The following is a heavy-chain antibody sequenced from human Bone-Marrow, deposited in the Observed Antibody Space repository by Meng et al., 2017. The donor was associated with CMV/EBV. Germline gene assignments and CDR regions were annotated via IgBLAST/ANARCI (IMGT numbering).Heavy chain of an antibody. CDR2: ITPFNGNT. J-gene: IGHJ5*02. Sequence: SVKVSCKASGYTFTYRYLHWVRQAPGQALEWMGWITPFNGNTNYAQKFQDRVTITRDRSMSTAYMELSSLRSEDTAMYYCASAKDFRGVGFDPWGQGTLVTVSS. D-gene: IGHD2-15*01. V-gene: IGHV1-45*02. CDR1: GYTFTYRY. CDR3: ASAKDFRGVGFDP.